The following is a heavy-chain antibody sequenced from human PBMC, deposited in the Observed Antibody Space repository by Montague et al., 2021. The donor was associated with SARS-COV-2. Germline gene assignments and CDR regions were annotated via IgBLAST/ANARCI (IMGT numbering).Heavy chain of an antibody. CDR1: GGSISSYY. CDR3: ARRYYCGSVVCFDP. V-gene: IGHV4-59*08. J-gene: IGHJ5*02. Sequence: SETLSLTCTVSGGSISSYYWSWIRQPPGKGLEWIGYIYYSGSNNYNPSLKSRVTISVDTSKNQFSLKLSSVTAADTAVYYCARRYYCGSVVCFDPWGQGTLVTVSS. D-gene: IGHD3-10*01. CDR2: IYYSGSN.